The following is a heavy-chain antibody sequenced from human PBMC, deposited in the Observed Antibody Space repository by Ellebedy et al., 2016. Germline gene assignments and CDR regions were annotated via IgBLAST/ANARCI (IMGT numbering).Heavy chain of an antibody. Sequence: GESLKISXAASGFTFSSYGMHWVRQAPGKGLEWVAVISYDGSNKYYADSVKGRFTISRDNSKNTLYLQMNSLRAEDTAVYYCAKDRVVLLDYWGQGTLVTVSS. V-gene: IGHV3-30*18. CDR3: AKDRVVLLDY. CDR1: GFTFSSYG. J-gene: IGHJ4*02. CDR2: ISYDGSNK. D-gene: IGHD2-15*01.